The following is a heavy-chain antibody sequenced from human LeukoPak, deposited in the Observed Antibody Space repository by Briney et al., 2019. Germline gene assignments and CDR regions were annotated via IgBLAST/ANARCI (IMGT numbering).Heavy chain of an antibody. D-gene: IGHD6-13*01. CDR1: GFTVSSNY. J-gene: IGHJ6*03. V-gene: IGHV3-53*01. CDR2: IFCGGTT. Sequence: GGALRLSCSASGFTVSSNYMRWVRQAPGKGLEGVSVIFCGGTTQYADSVKRRFTIARDNPKNTLYLQMHTLRAEDTAVYYCARVYSSSWAHYYYYYYYMDVWGKGTTVTVSS. CDR3: ARVYSSSWAHYYYYYYYMDV.